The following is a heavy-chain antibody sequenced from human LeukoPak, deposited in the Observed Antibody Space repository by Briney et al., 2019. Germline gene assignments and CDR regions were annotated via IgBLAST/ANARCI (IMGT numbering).Heavy chain of an antibody. CDR2: IYYSGST. Sequence: KASETLSLTCTVSGGSVSSGSYYWSWIRQPPGKGLEWIGYIYYSGSTNYNPSLKSRVTISLDTSKNQFSLKLSSVTAADTAVYHCARRGYSNGFYYFDYWGQGTLVTVSS. D-gene: IGHD3-22*01. J-gene: IGHJ4*02. CDR1: GGSVSSGSYY. V-gene: IGHV4-61*01. CDR3: ARRGYSNGFYYFDY.